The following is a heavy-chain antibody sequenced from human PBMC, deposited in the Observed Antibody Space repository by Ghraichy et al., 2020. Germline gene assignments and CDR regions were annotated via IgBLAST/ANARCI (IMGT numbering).Heavy chain of an antibody. CDR3: ARVGGYSYGLMGTFDY. Sequence: GGSLRLSCAASGFTFSSYEMNWVRQAPGKGLEWVSYISSSGSTIYYADSVKGRFTISRDNAKNSLYLQMNSLRAEDTAVYYCARVGGYSYGLMGTFDYWGQGTLVTVSS. CDR1: GFTFSSYE. CDR2: ISSSGSTI. J-gene: IGHJ4*02. D-gene: IGHD5-18*01. V-gene: IGHV3-48*03.